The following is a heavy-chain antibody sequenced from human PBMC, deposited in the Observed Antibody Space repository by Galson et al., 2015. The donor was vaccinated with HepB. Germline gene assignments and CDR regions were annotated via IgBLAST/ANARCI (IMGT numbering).Heavy chain of an antibody. V-gene: IGHV3-30*04. D-gene: IGHD6-19*01. CDR3: ARVEGAYSSGWQLPHLDY. Sequence: SLRLSCAASGFTFSSYAMHWVRQAPGKGLEWVAVISYDGSNKYYADSVKGRSTISRDNSKNTLYLQMNSLRAEDTAVYYCARVEGAYSSGWQLPHLDYWGQGTLVTVSS. J-gene: IGHJ4*02. CDR1: GFTFSSYA. CDR2: ISYDGSNK.